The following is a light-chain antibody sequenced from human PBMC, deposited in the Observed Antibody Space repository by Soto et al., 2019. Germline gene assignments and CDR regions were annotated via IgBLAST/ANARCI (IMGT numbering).Light chain of an antibody. CDR1: QTISSW. Sequence: DIQMTQSPSTLSGSVGDRVTITCRASQTISSWLAWYQQKPGKAPKLLIYKASTLKSGVPSRFSGSGSGTEFTLTISSLQPEDVATYYCQKYNSALQTFGQGTKVDIK. CDR3: QKYNSALQT. J-gene: IGKJ1*01. CDR2: KAS. V-gene: IGKV1-5*03.